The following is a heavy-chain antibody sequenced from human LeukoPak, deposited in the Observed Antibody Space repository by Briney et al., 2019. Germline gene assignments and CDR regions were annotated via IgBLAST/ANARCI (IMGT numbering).Heavy chain of an antibody. D-gene: IGHD3-22*01. Sequence: TLSLTCTVSGDSRNTYYWSWLRQPPGRALEWLALIYWDDDRRYSPSLKSRLTITKDTSRNQVVLTMTNMDPVDTATYFCAHRKNYYDSSVFDNWGQGTLVTVSS. J-gene: IGHJ4*02. CDR3: AHRKNYYDSSVFDN. CDR2: IYWDDDR. CDR1: GDSRNTYYW. V-gene: IGHV2-5*08.